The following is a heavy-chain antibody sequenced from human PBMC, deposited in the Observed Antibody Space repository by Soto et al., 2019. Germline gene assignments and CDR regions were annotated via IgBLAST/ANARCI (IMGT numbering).Heavy chain of an antibody. V-gene: IGHV2-5*02. CDR1: GFSLSTSGVG. Sequence: QITLKESGPTLVKPTQTLTLTCTFSGFSLSTSGVGVGWIRQPPGKALEWLALIYWDDDKRYSPSLKSRLTSNKDTTKNQVVLTMTNREPLDTGPSYCAHEEMATINYWGQGTLVTVSS. J-gene: IGHJ4*02. CDR2: IYWDDDK. D-gene: IGHD5-12*01. CDR3: AHEEMATINY.